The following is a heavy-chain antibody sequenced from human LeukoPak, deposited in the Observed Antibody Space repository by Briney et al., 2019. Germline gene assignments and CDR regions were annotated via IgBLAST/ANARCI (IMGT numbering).Heavy chain of an antibody. CDR2: IYTSGST. J-gene: IGHJ6*03. V-gene: IGHV4-4*07. CDR3: ERDNSSGWYLNYYYYMDV. Sequence: SETLSLTCTVAGGSISSYYWSWIRQPAGKGLEWIGRIYTSGSTNYNPSLKSRVTMSVDTSKNQFSLKLSSVTAADTAVYYCERDNSSGWYLNYYYYMDVWGKGTTVTVSS. CDR1: GGSISSYY. D-gene: IGHD6-19*01.